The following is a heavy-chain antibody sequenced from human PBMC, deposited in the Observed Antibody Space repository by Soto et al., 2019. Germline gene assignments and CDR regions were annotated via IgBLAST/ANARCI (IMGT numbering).Heavy chain of an antibody. CDR3: ARLALRFHGAFDI. V-gene: IGHV4-34*01. D-gene: IGHD5-12*01. CDR2: INHSGST. Sequence: QVQLQQWGAGLLKPSETLSLTCGVYGGSFSGYYWSWIRQPPGKGLEWIGEINHSGSTNYNPSLKSRVIMSVDTSKNQFALKLSSVTAADTAVYYCARLALRFHGAFDIWGQGTMVTVSS. J-gene: IGHJ3*02. CDR1: GGSFSGYY.